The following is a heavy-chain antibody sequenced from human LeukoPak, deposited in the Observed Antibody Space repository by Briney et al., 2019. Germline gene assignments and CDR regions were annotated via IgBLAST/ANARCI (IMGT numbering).Heavy chain of an antibody. CDR1: GGSISSYY. CDR3: AREPGYSYGYQQGAFDI. CDR2: IYYSGST. V-gene: IGHV4-59*01. J-gene: IGHJ3*02. Sequence: SETLSLTCTVSGGSISSYYWSWIRQPPGKGLEWIGYIYYSGSTNYNPSLKSRVTISVDTSKNQFSLKLSSVTAADTAVYYCAREPGYSYGYQQGAFDIWGQGTMVTVSS. D-gene: IGHD5-18*01.